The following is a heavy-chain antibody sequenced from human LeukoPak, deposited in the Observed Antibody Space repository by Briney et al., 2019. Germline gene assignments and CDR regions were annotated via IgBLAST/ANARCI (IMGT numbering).Heavy chain of an antibody. Sequence: GGSLRLSCAASGFTFNNAWMSWVRQAPGKGLEWVGRIKSKTDGGTTDYAAPVKGRFTISRDDSKNTLYLQMNSLKTEDTAVYYCTTDGDYGTTPFDYWGQGTLVTVSS. CDR1: GFTFNNAW. CDR3: TTDGDYGTTPFDY. J-gene: IGHJ4*02. CDR2: IKSKTDGGTT. V-gene: IGHV3-15*01. D-gene: IGHD1-1*01.